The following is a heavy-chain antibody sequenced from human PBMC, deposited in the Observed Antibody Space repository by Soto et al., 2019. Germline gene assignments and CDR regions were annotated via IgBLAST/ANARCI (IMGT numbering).Heavy chain of an antibody. V-gene: IGHV3-53*02. CDR3: ASGQQVILRYYYGLDV. Sequence: EVQLVETGGGLIQPGGSLRLSCAVSGFTVSTNYMSWVRQAPGKGLEWVSVIYYDDGSTYYADSVKGRFSISRDSSSNTLYLQMNSLRAEDTAVYYCASGQQVILRYYYGLDVWGQGTTVTVSS. J-gene: IGHJ6*02. D-gene: IGHD6-13*01. CDR1: GFTVSTNY. CDR2: IYYDDGST.